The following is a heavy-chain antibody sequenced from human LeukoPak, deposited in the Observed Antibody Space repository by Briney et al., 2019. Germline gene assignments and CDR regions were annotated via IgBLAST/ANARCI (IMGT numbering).Heavy chain of an antibody. J-gene: IGHJ4*02. CDR2: IYLGDSDT. CDR1: GTSFTSYW. D-gene: IGHD4-17*01. CDR3: ARGGHGGDYFDY. V-gene: IGHV5-51*01. Sequence: GASLQISCKGSGTSFTSYWIGWVRPVPGKGLEWMGIIYLGDSDTRYSPSFQGQVTISADKSISTAYLQWSSLKASDIAMYYCARGGHGGDYFDYWGQGTLVTVSS.